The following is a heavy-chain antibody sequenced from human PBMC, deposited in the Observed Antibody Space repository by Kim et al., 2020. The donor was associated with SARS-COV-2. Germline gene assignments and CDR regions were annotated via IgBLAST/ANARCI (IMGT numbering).Heavy chain of an antibody. D-gene: IGHD6-6*01. CDR3: AGTFIAARPDSSWFDP. CDR2: IDPSDSYT. Sequence: GESLKISCKGSGYSFTSYWISWVRQMPGKGLEWVGRIDPSDSYTNYSPSFQGHVTISADKSISTAYLQWSSLKASDTAMYYCAGTFIAARPDSSWFDPWGQGTLVTVSS. J-gene: IGHJ5*02. V-gene: IGHV5-10-1*01. CDR1: GYSFTSYW.